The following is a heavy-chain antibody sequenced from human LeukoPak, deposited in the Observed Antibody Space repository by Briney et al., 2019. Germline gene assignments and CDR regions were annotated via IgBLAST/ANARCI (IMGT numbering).Heavy chain of an antibody. CDR3: ARVEWFGELSPFDI. J-gene: IGHJ3*02. V-gene: IGHV4-61*03. Sequence: PSETLSLTCTVSGVSVSSGIYYWSWIRQPPGEGLEWIGHIYYSGSTNYNPSLKSRVTISVDTSKNHFSLKMSSVTTADTAVYYCARVEWFGELSPFDIWGQGTMVTVSS. D-gene: IGHD3-10*01. CDR2: IYYSGST. CDR1: GVSVSSGIYY.